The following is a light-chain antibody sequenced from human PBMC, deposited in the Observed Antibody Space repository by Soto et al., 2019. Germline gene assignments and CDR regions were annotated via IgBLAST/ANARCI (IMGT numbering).Light chain of an antibody. CDR2: GAS. J-gene: IGKJ1*01. Sequence: EIVLTQSPATLSLSPGERATLSCRASQSVSSSYLAWYQQKPGQAPRLLIYGASSRATGIPDRFSASGSETEFTLTISSLQSDDFAVYYCQQYNNWPPWTFGQGTKVDIK. CDR1: QSVSSSY. V-gene: IGKV3D-15*01. CDR3: QQYNNWPPWT.